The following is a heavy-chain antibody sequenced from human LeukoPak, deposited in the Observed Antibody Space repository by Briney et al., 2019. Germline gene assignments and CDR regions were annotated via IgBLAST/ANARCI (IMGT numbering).Heavy chain of an antibody. Sequence: GGSLRLSCAASGFTFNNHDMHWVRQAPGKGLEWVAGVSYDGRNKYYADSVKGRFTISRDNSKNTLNLQMNSLRTEDTAVYYCAKPRDIDSWAFDVWGQGTMVTVS. CDR1: GFTFNNHD. J-gene: IGHJ3*01. V-gene: IGHV3-30*18. D-gene: IGHD2-15*01. CDR2: VSYDGRNK. CDR3: AKPRDIDSWAFDV.